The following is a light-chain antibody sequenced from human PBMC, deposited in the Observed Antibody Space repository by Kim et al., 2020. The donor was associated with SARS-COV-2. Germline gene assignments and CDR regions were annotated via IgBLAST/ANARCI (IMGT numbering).Light chain of an antibody. J-gene: IGKJ1*01. CDR2: GAS. CDR1: QSVGSN. V-gene: IGKV3-15*01. CDR3: QHNNNMPPWT. Sequence: TGEGATLSGRASQSVGSNVDWCQQKRGGSPRLLMDGASNRTTGIPARFSGSASGTEFTLSRGSRQSKECASYYCQHNNNMPPWTFGEGTEVGI.